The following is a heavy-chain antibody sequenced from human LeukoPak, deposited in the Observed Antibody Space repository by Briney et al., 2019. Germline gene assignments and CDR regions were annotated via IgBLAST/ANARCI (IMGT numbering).Heavy chain of an antibody. Sequence: PGGSLRLSCAASGFTFSSYWMSWVRQAPGKGLEWVANIKEDETEKNYVDSVKGRFTISRDNAENSLYLQMNSLRAEDTAVYYCAKRNRRTIAVDYFDYWGQGTLVTVSS. V-gene: IGHV3-7*01. J-gene: IGHJ4*02. CDR2: IKEDETEK. CDR1: GFTFSSYW. CDR3: AKRNRRTIAVDYFDY. D-gene: IGHD6-19*01.